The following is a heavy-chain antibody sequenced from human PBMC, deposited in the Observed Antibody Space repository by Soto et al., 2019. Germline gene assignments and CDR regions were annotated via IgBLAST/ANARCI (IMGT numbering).Heavy chain of an antibody. J-gene: IGHJ3*02. CDR2: ISYKSGKE. V-gene: IGHV3-9*01. CDR3: AKDPRTSGWSEEGYGAFDI. Sequence: EVQLAESGGGLVQPGRSLRLSCVGSGFNFAENAMHWVRQAPGKGLEWVSGISYKSGKEAYADSVRGRFTISRDNAKSSVYQQMNSLKIEDTAVYYYAKDPRTSGWSEEGYGAFDIWGQGTMVTVSS. D-gene: IGHD6-19*01. CDR1: GFNFAENA.